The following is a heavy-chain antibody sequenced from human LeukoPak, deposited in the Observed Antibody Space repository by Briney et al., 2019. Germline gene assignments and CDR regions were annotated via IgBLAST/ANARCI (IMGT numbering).Heavy chain of an antibody. CDR2: IYHSGTT. V-gene: IGHV4-38-2*01. CDR1: GYSISNLYY. J-gene: IGHJ6*03. CDR3: ARTLTIFGVVAPCYYYYMDV. Sequence: PSETLSLTCAVSGYSISNLYYWGWIRQPPGKGLEWIGTIYHSGTTYYNPSLKSRVTLSADTSKNQFSLKLSSVSAADTAVYYCARTLTIFGVVAPCYYYYMDVWGKGTTVTVSS. D-gene: IGHD3-3*01.